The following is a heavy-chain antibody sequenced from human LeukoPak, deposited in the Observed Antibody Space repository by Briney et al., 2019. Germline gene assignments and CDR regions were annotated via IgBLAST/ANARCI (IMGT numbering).Heavy chain of an antibody. CDR3: AKDVVRDGYNYFDY. D-gene: IGHD5-24*01. J-gene: IGHJ4*02. CDR2: IGAGGTFT. V-gene: IGHV3-23*01. CDR1: GFTFSSYA. Sequence: GGSLRLSCTASGFTFSSYAMNWVRQAPGKGLEWVSGIGAGGTFTYYADSVKGRFTISRDNSKNTLYLQMNSLRAEDTAVYYCAKDVVRDGYNYFDYWGQGTLVTVSS.